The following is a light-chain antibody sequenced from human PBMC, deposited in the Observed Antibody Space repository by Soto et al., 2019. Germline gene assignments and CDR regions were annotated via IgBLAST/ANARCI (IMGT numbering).Light chain of an antibody. CDR2: GAS. CDR1: QNINFN. J-gene: IGKJ4*01. Sequence: ETLMTQSPATLSASPGERVTLSCRASQNINFNLAWYQQKPGQAPRVLFYGASSRASGIPDRFSGSGSGTDFTLTISRLEHDDFAFYCCQQYHNWPPLTFGGGTRVEIK. V-gene: IGKV3D-15*01. CDR3: QQYHNWPPLT.